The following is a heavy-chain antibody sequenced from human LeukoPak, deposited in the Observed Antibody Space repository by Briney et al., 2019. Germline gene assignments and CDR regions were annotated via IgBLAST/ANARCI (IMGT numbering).Heavy chain of an antibody. D-gene: IGHD6-19*01. Sequence: SETLSLTCTVSGASISGSGYYWGWIRQPPGKGLEWIGSIYYSGSTYYNPSLKSRVTISVDTSKNQFSLKLSSVTAADTAVYYCARLSRVAVAGNPWGQGTLVTVSP. CDR3: ARLSRVAVAGNP. CDR1: GASISGSGYY. V-gene: IGHV4-39*07. J-gene: IGHJ5*02. CDR2: IYYSGST.